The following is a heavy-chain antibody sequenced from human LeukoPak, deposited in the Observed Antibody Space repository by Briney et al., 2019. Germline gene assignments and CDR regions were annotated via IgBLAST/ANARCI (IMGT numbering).Heavy chain of an antibody. CDR1: GYSINNYW. D-gene: IGHD2-15*01. CDR2: IYPADSDI. CDR3: ARQEYCSGGSCYTWFDP. V-gene: IGHV5-51*01. Sequence: GESLKISCKGSGYSINNYWIGWVRQMPGEGLEWMGIIYPADSDIRYSPSFQGQATISADKSISTAYLQWSSLKASDTAMYYCARQEYCSGGSCYTWFDPWGQGTLVTVSS. J-gene: IGHJ5*02.